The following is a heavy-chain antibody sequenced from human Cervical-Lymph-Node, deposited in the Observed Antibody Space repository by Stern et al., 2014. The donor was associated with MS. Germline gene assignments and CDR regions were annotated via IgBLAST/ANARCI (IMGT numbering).Heavy chain of an antibody. V-gene: IGHV1-46*01. D-gene: IGHD4-17*01. J-gene: IGHJ4*02. CDR2: INPSGGST. Sequence: QVQLVQSGAEVKKPGASVKVSCKASGYTFTSYYMHWVRQAPGQGLEWMGIINPSGGSTSYAQKFQGRVTMTRDTSTSTVYMELSSLRSEDTAVYYCARGWYRTVTIVYYFYYWGQGTLVTVSS. CDR3: ARGWYRTVTIVYYFYY. CDR1: GYTFTSYY.